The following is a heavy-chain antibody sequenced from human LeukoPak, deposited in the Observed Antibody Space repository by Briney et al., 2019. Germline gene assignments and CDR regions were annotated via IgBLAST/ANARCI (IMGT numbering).Heavy chain of an antibody. V-gene: IGHV1-69*13. Sequence: SVKVSCKASGGTFSSYAISWVRQAPGQGLEWMGGIIPIFGTANYAQKFQGRVTSTADESTSTAYMELSSLRSDDTAVYYCASSKDYDFWSVAYTRFPYGMDVWGQGTTVTVSS. CDR1: GGTFSSYA. CDR2: IIPIFGTA. D-gene: IGHD3-3*01. J-gene: IGHJ6*02. CDR3: ASSKDYDFWSVAYTRFPYGMDV.